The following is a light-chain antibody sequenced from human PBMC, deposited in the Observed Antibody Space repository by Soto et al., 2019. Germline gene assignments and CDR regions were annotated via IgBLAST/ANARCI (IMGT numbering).Light chain of an antibody. V-gene: IGLV2-11*01. J-gene: IGLJ1*01. CDR2: DVT. Sequence: QSALTQPRSVSGSPGQSVTISCTGTSSDVIGSNYVSWYRQHPGKAPKLMIYDVTKRPSGVPDRFSGSKSGNTASLTISGLQADDEADYYCSSYTSDNRDYVFGTGTKLTVL. CDR1: SSDVIGSNY. CDR3: SSYTSDNRDYV.